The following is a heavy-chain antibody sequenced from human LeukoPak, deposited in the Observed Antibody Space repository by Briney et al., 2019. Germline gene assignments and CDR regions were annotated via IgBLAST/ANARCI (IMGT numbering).Heavy chain of an antibody. Sequence: SETLSLTCSVSGASVCSAGYYWSWIRQPPGGGLEWIGYVYYIANTNYNPALKSRVTMSVDPSRNQFSLKVTSVTTADTAIYYCARTQSQSGSYRYYFGYWGQGTLVTVSS. CDR3: ARTQSQSGSYRYYFGY. CDR1: GASVCSAGYY. D-gene: IGHD1-26*01. CDR2: VYYIANT. V-gene: IGHV4-61*08. J-gene: IGHJ4*02.